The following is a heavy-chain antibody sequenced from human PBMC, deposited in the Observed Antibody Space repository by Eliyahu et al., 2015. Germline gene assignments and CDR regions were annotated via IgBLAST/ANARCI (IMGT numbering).Heavy chain of an antibody. V-gene: IGHV4-30-4*01. CDR1: GASISSGDYY. CDR2: MSYSGSI. Sequence: LSLTCTVSGASISSGDYYWSWIRQSPGKGLEWIGHMSYSGSISYNPSVKGRVLISIDTSKNQFSLNLNSVTTADTAVYFCARDMVRGVGHMDVWGTGTTVTVSS. D-gene: IGHD3-10*01. J-gene: IGHJ6*03. CDR3: ARDMVRGVGHMDV.